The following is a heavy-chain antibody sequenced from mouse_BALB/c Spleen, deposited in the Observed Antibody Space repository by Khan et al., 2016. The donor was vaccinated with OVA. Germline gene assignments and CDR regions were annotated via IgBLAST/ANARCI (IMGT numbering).Heavy chain of an antibody. CDR3: ARHDSTVSFAY. V-gene: IGHV5-6*01. CDR1: GFTFSSYG. D-gene: IGHD1-1*01. Sequence: EVELVESGGDLVKPGGSLKLSCAASGFTFSSYGMSWVRQTPDKRLEWVATISSGGSYTYYPDSVKGRFTISRDNAKNTLYLQMSSLKSEDTAMYYCARHDSTVSFAYWGQGTLVTVSA. CDR2: ISSGGSYT. J-gene: IGHJ3*01.